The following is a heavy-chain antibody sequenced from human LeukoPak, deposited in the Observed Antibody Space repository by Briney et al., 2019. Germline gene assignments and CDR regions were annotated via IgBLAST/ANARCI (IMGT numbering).Heavy chain of an antibody. D-gene: IGHD6-6*01. CDR3: VRGVRNREGNKRIAARPRWFDP. J-gene: IGHJ5*02. CDR2: IYYSGST. Sequence: SETLSLTCTVSGGSISSSSYYWGWIRQPPGKGLEWIGSIYYSGSTYYNPSLKSRLTMSVDTSKNQLSLRLSSVTAADTAVYYCVRGVRNREGNKRIAARPRWFDPWGQGTLVTVSS. V-gene: IGHV4-39*01. CDR1: GGSISSSSYY.